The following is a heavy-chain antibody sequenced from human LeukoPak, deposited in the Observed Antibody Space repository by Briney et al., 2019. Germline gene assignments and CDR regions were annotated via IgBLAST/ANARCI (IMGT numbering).Heavy chain of an antibody. CDR2: ISSDGSNK. CDR3: AKGEGALIPAEDGNFDY. Sequence: GGSLRLSCAASGFTFSTYGMHWVRQAPGKGLEWVAVISSDGSNKYYADSVKGRFTISRDNSKNTLYLQMNSLRAEDTAVYYCAKGEGALIPAEDGNFDYWGQGTLVTVSS. V-gene: IGHV3-30*18. D-gene: IGHD2-2*01. CDR1: GFTFSTYG. J-gene: IGHJ4*02.